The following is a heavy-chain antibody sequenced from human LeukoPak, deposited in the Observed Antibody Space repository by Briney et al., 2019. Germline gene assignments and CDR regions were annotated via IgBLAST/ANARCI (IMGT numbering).Heavy chain of an antibody. V-gene: IGHV4-59*08. J-gene: IGHJ6*02. D-gene: IGHD3-10*01. CDR3: ARRFPSGDYYYGMDV. CDR1: GGSISSYY. CDR2: IYYSGST. Sequence: PSETLSLTCTVSGGSISSYYWGWIRQPPGKGLEWIGYIYYSGSTKYNPSLKSRVTISVDTSKKQFSLKLSSVTAADTAVYYCARRFPSGDYYYGMDVWGQGTTVTVSS.